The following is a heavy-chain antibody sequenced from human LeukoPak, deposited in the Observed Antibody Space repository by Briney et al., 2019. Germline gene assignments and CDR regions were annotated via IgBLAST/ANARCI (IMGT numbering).Heavy chain of an antibody. J-gene: IGHJ5*02. Sequence: GASVKVSCKASGYTFTSYYMHWVRQAPGQGLEWMGIINPSGGSTGYAQKFQGRVTMTRNTSISTAYMELSSLRSEDTAVYYCARSLGNSFPWGQGTLVTVSS. CDR1: GYTFTSYY. CDR3: ARSLGNSFP. D-gene: IGHD4-23*01. CDR2: INPSGGST. V-gene: IGHV1-46*01.